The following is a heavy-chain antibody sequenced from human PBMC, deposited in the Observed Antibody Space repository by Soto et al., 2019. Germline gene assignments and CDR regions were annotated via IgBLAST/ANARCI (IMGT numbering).Heavy chain of an antibody. V-gene: IGHV1-58*01. Sequence: GASVKVSCKASGFTFTNSAVQWVRQARGQRLEWIGWIVVGSGNTNYAQKFQERVTITRDMSTSTAYMELSSLRSEDTAVYYCARAPLGIIVAPDFWGQGTLVTVSS. D-gene: IGHD3-22*01. CDR2: IVVGSGNT. J-gene: IGHJ4*02. CDR1: GFTFTNSA. CDR3: ARAPLGIIVAPDF.